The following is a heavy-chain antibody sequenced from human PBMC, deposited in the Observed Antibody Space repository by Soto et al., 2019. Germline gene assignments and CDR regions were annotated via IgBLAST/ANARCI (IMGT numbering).Heavy chain of an antibody. D-gene: IGHD6-6*01. J-gene: IGHJ5*02. V-gene: IGHV1-69*02. CDR3: ATYSSSPYNWFDP. CDR2: ISPIFGIG. CDR1: GGTFSSYT. Sequence: ASVKVSCKASGGTFSSYTISWVRQAPGQGLEWMGRISPIFGIGNYADSVKGRFTISRDNSKHTLYLQMNSLRAEDTAVYYCATYSSSPYNWFDPWGQGTLVTVSS.